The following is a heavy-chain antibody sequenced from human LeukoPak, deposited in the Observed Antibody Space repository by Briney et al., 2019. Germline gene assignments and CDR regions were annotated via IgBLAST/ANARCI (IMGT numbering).Heavy chain of an antibody. V-gene: IGHV1-2*02. J-gene: IGHJ4*02. CDR1: GYTFTGYY. CDR3: ARDLLSVAATPDC. CDR2: INPNSGGT. Sequence: ASVKVSCKASGYTFTGYYMHWVRQAPGQGLEWMGWINPNSGGTNYAQKFQGRVTMTRDTSISTAYMELSRLRSDDTAVYYCARDLLSVAATPDCWGQGTLVTVSS. D-gene: IGHD2-2*01.